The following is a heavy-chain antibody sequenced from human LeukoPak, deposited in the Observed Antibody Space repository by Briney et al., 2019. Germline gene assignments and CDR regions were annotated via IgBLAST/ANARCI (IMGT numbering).Heavy chain of an antibody. V-gene: IGHV1-69*04. CDR3: ARDRALVRDLWSPSAFDY. CDR1: GGTFISYA. D-gene: IGHD3-10*01. J-gene: IGHJ4*02. Sequence: SVKVSCKASGGTFISYAFSWVRRAPGQGLEWMGRIIPIFGIANYAQKFQGRVTITADKSTSTAYMELSSLRSEGTAVYYCARDRALVRDLWSPSAFDYWGQGTQVTVSS. CDR2: IIPIFGIA.